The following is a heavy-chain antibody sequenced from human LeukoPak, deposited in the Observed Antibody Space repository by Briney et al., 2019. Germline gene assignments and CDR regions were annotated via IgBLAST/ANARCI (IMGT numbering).Heavy chain of an antibody. CDR1: GYTFTSYG. Sequence: GASVKVSCKASGYTFTSYGISWVRQAPGQGLEWMGWISAYNGNTNYAQKLQGRVTMTTDTSTGTAYMELRSLRSDDTAVYYCARPAGWGSGSYCAPYYFDYWGQETLVTVSS. J-gene: IGHJ4*02. V-gene: IGHV1-18*01. CDR3: ARPAGWGSGSYCAPYYFDY. D-gene: IGHD3-10*01. CDR2: ISAYNGNT.